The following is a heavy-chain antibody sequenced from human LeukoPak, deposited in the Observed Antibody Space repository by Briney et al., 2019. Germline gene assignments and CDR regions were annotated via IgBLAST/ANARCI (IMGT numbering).Heavy chain of an antibody. CDR2: ISYDGSNK. CDR3: AMTDGYSSGWSPWAFDI. D-gene: IGHD6-19*01. V-gene: IGHV3-30-3*01. J-gene: IGHJ3*02. Sequence: GGSLRLSCAASGFTFSSYAMHWVRQAPGKGLEWVAVISYDGSNKYYADSVKGRFTISRDNSKNTLYLQMNSLRAEDTAVYYCAMTDGYSSGWSPWAFDIWGQGTMVTVSS. CDR1: GFTFSSYA.